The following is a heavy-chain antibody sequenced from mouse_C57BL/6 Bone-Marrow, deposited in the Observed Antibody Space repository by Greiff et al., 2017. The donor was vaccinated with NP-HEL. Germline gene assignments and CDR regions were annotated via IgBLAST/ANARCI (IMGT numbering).Heavy chain of an antibody. J-gene: IGHJ4*01. V-gene: IGHV1-52*01. D-gene: IGHD1-1*01. Sequence: QVQLQQPRAELVRPGSSVKLSCKASGYTFTSYWMHWVKQRPIQGLEWIGNIDPSDSETHYNQKFKDKATLTVDKSSSTAYMQLSSLTSEDSAVYYCARSYGSSYVLYYYAMDYWGQGTSVTVSS. CDR1: GYTFTSYW. CDR2: IDPSDSET. CDR3: ARSYGSSYVLYYYAMDY.